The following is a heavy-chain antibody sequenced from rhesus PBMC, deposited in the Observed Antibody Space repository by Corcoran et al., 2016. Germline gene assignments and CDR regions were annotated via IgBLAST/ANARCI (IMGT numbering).Heavy chain of an antibody. D-gene: IGHD1-1*01. CDR3: ARGAGWNYGYWYFDL. CDR1: GYSISSNY. V-gene: IGHV4-147*01. Sequence: QVQLQESGPGLVKPSETLSLTCAVSGYSISSNYWSWIRQSPGKGLAWIGYIYGSSGSTHYNPSLKSRVTILTDTAKHQFSLKLSSVTAADTAVYYCARGAGWNYGYWYFDLWGPGTPITISS. J-gene: IGHJ2*01. CDR2: IYGSSGST.